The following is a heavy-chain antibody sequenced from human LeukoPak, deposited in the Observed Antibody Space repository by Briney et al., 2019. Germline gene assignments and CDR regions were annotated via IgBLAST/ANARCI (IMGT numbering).Heavy chain of an antibody. V-gene: IGHV3-23*01. CDR2: ISGSGAYT. D-gene: IGHD2-2*01. CDR1: GFTFSSYA. CDR3: AKDKLPTAMFSYVY. Sequence: GGSLRLSCAASGFTFSSYAMTWVRQAPGEGLEWASAISGSGAYTQYADSVKGRFTISRDNSKNALFLQMDSLRAEDTAVYYCAKDKLPTAMFSYVYWGQGTLVTVSS. J-gene: IGHJ4*02.